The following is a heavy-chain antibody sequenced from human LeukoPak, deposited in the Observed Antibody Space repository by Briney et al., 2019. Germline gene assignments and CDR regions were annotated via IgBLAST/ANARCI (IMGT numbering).Heavy chain of an antibody. D-gene: IGHD5-24*01. V-gene: IGHV3-48*01. J-gene: IGHJ6*03. CDR2: ISSSSSTI. CDR1: GFTFSSYS. Sequence: GGSLRLSCAASGFTFSSYSMNWVRQAPGKGLEWVSYISSSSSTIYYADSVKGRFTISRDNAKNSLYLQMNSLRAADTAVYYCARDDLRRDGYNHYYYYMDVWGKGTTVTISS. CDR3: ARDDLRRDGYNHYYYYMDV.